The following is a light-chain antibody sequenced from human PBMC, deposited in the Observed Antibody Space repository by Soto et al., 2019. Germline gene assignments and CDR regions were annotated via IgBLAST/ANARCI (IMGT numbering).Light chain of an antibody. CDR3: QQYDASKT. V-gene: IGKV3-20*01. CDR1: QTLNRNY. CDR2: AAS. J-gene: IGKJ1*01. Sequence: EILVTQSPGTLSLSPGERATLSCRASQTLNRNYLAWYQQRPGQAPRLLIYAASSRATGIPDRFSGSGSGTDFTLTISRLEPEDFAVYYCQQYDASKTFGQGTRVE.